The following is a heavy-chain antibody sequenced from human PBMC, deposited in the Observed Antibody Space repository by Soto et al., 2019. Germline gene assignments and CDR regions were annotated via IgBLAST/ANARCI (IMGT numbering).Heavy chain of an antibody. V-gene: IGHV1-69*13. Sequence: SVKVSCKASGGTFSSYRINWVRQAPGQGLEWVGGIVPIYRTADYAQQFQGRVTITADESARTSYMELRSLKSQDTAVYYCVRDSGAKLSRSWGQGTLVTV. J-gene: IGHJ4*02. CDR1: GGTFSSYR. CDR2: IVPIYRTA. D-gene: IGHD6-13*01. CDR3: VRDSGAKLSRS.